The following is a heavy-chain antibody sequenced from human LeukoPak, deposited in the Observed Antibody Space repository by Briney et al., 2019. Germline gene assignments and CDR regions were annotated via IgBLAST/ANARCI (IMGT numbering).Heavy chain of an antibody. J-gene: IGHJ4*02. CDR1: GFTFSDYY. CDR3: SRVGPGGAGAFDY. Sequence: PGGSLRLSCAASGFTFSDYYMSWIRQAPGKGLEWVANVKQDGSEKDYVDSVKGRFTISRDNAKNLLYLQMNSLRTEDTAVYYCSRVGPGGAGAFDYWGQGTLVTVSS. D-gene: IGHD6-13*01. CDR2: VKQDGSEK. V-gene: IGHV3-7*01.